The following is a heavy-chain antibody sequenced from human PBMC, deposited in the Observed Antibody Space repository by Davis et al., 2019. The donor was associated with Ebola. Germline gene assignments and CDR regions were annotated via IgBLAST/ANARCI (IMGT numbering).Heavy chain of an antibody. J-gene: IGHJ3*01. CDR1: GNTFNSYA. D-gene: IGHD4-17*01. Sequence: SVKVSCKASGNTFNSYAISWVRQAPGQGPEWMGEIISVSHVTTYAQRFQGRVKITADPYTSTVYMELYNLRSEDTAVYYCARDETTVTPFDALDVWGQGTFVLVSS. CDR3: ARDETTVTPFDALDV. V-gene: IGHV1-69*10. CDR2: IISVSHVT.